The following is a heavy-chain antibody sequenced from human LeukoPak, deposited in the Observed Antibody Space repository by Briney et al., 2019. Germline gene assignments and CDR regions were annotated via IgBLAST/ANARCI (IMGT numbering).Heavy chain of an antibody. Sequence: GGSLRLSCAASGFTLSSNYMSWVRQPPGKGLEWVSVIYYCGSTYYADSVKGRFTISKDNSKNQLFLQMNSLKAEDTAVYYCASSGAQKWELRQWYAFDIWGEETIGTVSS. CDR3: ASSGAQKWELRQWYAFDI. D-gene: IGHD1-26*01. J-gene: IGHJ3*02. CDR2: IYYCGST. V-gene: IGHV3-53*01. CDR1: GFTLSSNY.